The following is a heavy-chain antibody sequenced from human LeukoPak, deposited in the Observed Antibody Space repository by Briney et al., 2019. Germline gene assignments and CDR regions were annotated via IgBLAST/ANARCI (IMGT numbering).Heavy chain of an antibody. V-gene: IGHV3-23*01. J-gene: IGHJ4*02. CDR3: ATRPWFGEQERAYFDY. Sequence: GGSLRLSCAASGFTFSSYAMSWVGQAPGKGLEWVSTFSFRTGNTYFADSVKGRFTISTDNSKNTLSLQMNSLRAEDTAVYYCATRPWFGEQERAYFDYWGQGTLVTVSS. D-gene: IGHD3-10*01. CDR2: FSFRTGNT. CDR1: GFTFSSYA.